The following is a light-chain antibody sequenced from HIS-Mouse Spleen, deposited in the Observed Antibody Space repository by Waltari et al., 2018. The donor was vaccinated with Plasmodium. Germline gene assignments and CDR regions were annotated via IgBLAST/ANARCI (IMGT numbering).Light chain of an antibody. CDR3: QQNYNTWT. V-gene: IGKV1-39*01. J-gene: IGKJ1*01. CDR2: AAS. CDR1: QSISSY. Sequence: DIQMTQSPPSLSASVGDRATITCRGSQSISSYLNWYQQKPGKAPTLLSYAASSLQSGVPSRFSGSGAGTDFTLTISSLQPEDFATYYCQQNYNTWTFGQGTKVEIK.